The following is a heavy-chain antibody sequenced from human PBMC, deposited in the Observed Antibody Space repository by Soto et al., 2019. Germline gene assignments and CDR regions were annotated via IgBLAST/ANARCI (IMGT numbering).Heavy chain of an antibody. V-gene: IGHV3-49*03. Sequence: SLRLSCTASGFTFGNYAMSWFRQAPAKGMEWVGFIRSKAYGGTTEYAASVKGRFTISRDDSKSIAYPQMNSLKTEDTAVYYCTRGKFYYDTSGYSPVFGYWGQGTLVTVSS. J-gene: IGHJ4*02. CDR3: TRGKFYYDTSGYSPVFGY. CDR1: GFTFGNYA. CDR2: IRSKAYGGTT. D-gene: IGHD3-22*01.